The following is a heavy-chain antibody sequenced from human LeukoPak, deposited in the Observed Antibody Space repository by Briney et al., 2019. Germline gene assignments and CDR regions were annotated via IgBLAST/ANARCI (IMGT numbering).Heavy chain of an antibody. D-gene: IGHD1-14*01. Sequence: GGSLRLSCSASGFTFSSFAMNWVRQAPGKGLEWVASMKPDGSESWYVDSVKGRFTISRDNSKNSLYLQLTSLRAEDTALYYRARDRGRNSFDYWGQGTLVSVSS. J-gene: IGHJ4*02. V-gene: IGHV3-7*01. CDR2: MKPDGSES. CDR1: GFTFSSFA. CDR3: ARDRGRNSFDY.